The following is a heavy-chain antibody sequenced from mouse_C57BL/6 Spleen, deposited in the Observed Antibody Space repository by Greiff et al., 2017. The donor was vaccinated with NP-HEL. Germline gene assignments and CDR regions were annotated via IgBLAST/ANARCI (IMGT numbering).Heavy chain of an antibody. V-gene: IGHV1-64*01. J-gene: IGHJ4*01. CDR2: IHPNSGST. CDR3: ARGDSSASYAMDY. Sequence: QVQLQQPGAELVKPGASVKLSCKASGYTFTSYWMHWVKQRPGQGLEWIGMIHPNSGSTNYNEKFKSKATLTVDKSSSTAYMQLSSLTSEDSAVYYCARGDSSASYAMDYWGQGTSGTVSS. D-gene: IGHD3-2*02. CDR1: GYTFTSYW.